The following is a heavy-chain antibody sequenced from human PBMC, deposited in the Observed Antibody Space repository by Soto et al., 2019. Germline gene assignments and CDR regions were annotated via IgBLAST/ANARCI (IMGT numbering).Heavy chain of an antibody. D-gene: IGHD3-3*02. J-gene: IGHJ6*01. CDR3: ARDKDRQQLGGNYYYIMDV. V-gene: IGHV1-69*12. Sequence: QVQLLQSGAEVKKPGSSVRVSCMTSGGTFTSYALNWVRQAPGQGLEWMGGIMPVFPTPDYAQKFQGRVTITADESTSTAYMELSSLRSEDTAVYYCARDKDRQQLGGNYYYIMDVWGQGTTVTVSS. CDR1: GGTFTSYA. CDR2: IMPVFPTP.